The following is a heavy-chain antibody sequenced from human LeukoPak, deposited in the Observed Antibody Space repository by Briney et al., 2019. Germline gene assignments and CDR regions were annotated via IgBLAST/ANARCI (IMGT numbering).Heavy chain of an antibody. V-gene: IGHV1-8*01. CDR1: GYTFTSYD. CDR2: MNPNSGNT. CDR3: ARGNACYSSDWMNWFDP. D-gene: IGHD6-19*01. J-gene: IGHJ5*02. Sequence: ASVKVSCKASGYTFTSYDINGLRQATGQGLEWMGWMNPNSGNTGYAQKFQGRVTMTRNTSISTAYMELSSLRSEDTAVYYCARGNACYSSDWMNWFDPWGQGTLVTVSS.